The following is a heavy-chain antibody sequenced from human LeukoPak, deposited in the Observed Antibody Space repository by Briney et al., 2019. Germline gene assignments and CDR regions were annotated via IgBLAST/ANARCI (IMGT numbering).Heavy chain of an antibody. D-gene: IGHD2-2*01. V-gene: IGHV1-2*02. Sequence: ASVKVSCKSSVYTFTVYYMHWVRQAPGQGLEWMGWINPNSGGTNYAQKFQGRVTMTRDTSISTAYMELSRLRSDDTAVYYCARGYCSSTSCRSSNHDYWGQGTLVTVSS. J-gene: IGHJ4*02. CDR3: ARGYCSSTSCRSSNHDY. CDR1: VYTFTVYY. CDR2: INPNSGGT.